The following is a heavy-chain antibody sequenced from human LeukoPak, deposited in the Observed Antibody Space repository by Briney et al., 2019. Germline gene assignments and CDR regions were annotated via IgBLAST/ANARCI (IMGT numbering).Heavy chain of an antibody. Sequence: GGSLRLSCAASGFTFSGYSMNWVRQAPGKGLEWVSYISSSSNTIYYADSVKGRFTISRDNAKNSLYLQMNSLRAEDTAVYYCAKDPYDSSGYYYALLDYWGQGTLVTVSS. CDR1: GFTFSGYS. J-gene: IGHJ4*02. D-gene: IGHD3-22*01. V-gene: IGHV3-48*01. CDR3: AKDPYDSSGYYYALLDY. CDR2: ISSSSNTI.